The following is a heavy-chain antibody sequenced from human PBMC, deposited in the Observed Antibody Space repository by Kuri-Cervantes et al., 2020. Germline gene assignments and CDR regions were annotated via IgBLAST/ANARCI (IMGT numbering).Heavy chain of an antibody. D-gene: IGHD1/OR15-1a*01. CDR2: ISDSSIYV. J-gene: IGHJ6*02. CDR1: GFTFSSYW. V-gene: IGHV3-21*04. CDR3: ARSLGGETPMEQGYYGMDV. Sequence: LSLTCAASGFTFSSYWMSWVRQAPGKGLEWVASISDSSIYVYYADSMKGRFTVSRDNPKNSLYLQMNGLRAEDTAVYFCARSLGGETPMEQGYYGMDVGGQGTTVTVSS.